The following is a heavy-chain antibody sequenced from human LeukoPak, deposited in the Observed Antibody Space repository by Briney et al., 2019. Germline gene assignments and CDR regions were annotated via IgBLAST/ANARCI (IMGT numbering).Heavy chain of an antibody. V-gene: IGHV1-69*05. Sequence: SVTVSCKASGGTFSSYAISWVRQAPGQGLEWMGGIIPIFGTANYAQKFQGRVTITTDESTSTAYMELSSLRSEDTAVYYCARRVGYYYDSSGTHFDYWGQGTLVTVSS. J-gene: IGHJ4*02. CDR1: GGTFSSYA. D-gene: IGHD3-22*01. CDR3: ARRVGYYYDSSGTHFDY. CDR2: IIPIFGTA.